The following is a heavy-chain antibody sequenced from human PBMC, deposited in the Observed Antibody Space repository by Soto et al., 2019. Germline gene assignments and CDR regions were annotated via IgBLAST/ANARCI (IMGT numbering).Heavy chain of an antibody. D-gene: IGHD6-13*01. V-gene: IGHV3-43*01. J-gene: IGHJ6*02. CDR3: AKDIGGSSWYRPPYYYYGMDV. Sequence: DVQLVESGGVVVQPGGSLRLSCAASGFTFDDYTMHWVRQAPGKGLEWVSLISWDGGSTYYADSVKGRFTISRDNSKNSLYLQMNSLRTEDTALYYCAKDIGGSSWYRPPYYYYGMDVWGQGTTVTVSS. CDR2: ISWDGGST. CDR1: GFTFDDYT.